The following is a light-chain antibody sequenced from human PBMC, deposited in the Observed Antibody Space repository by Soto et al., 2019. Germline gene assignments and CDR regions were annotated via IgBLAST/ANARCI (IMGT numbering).Light chain of an antibody. Sequence: EIVLTQSPGTLSLSPGETATLSCRASQSVSGDYVAWYQQKPGQAPSLVIYGVSNRATGIPDRFSGRGSGTEFALTIRRLEPEDFAVYYCQQYGSSITFGQGTRLEIK. CDR1: QSVSGDY. J-gene: IGKJ5*01. CDR2: GVS. CDR3: QQYGSSIT. V-gene: IGKV3-20*01.